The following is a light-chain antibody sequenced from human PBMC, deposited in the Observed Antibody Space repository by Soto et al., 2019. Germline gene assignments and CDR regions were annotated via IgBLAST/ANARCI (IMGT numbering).Light chain of an antibody. CDR2: AAS. CDR1: QTLSSY. CDR3: QQSYNTPRT. Sequence: DIQMTQSPSSLSASVGDRVIITCRASQTLSSYLNWYQQKPGKAPNLLIYAASSLQSGVPSRFSGSGSGTDFTLTISSLQPEDFATYYCQQSYNTPRTFGQGTKVEIK. V-gene: IGKV1-39*01. J-gene: IGKJ1*01.